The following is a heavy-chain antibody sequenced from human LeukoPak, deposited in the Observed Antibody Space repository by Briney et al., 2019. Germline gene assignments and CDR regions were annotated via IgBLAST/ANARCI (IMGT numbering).Heavy chain of an antibody. CDR2: AHSSGNT. Sequence: SETLSLTCTVSGGSVNSYYWSWLRQPPGKGLEWIAYAHSSGNTHNNPSLKSRVTISVNTSKNQFSLKLSSLTAADTAVYYCAREPSFSGWFESWGQGTLVTVSS. CDR1: GGSVNSYY. D-gene: IGHD1-26*01. CDR3: AREPSFSGWFES. J-gene: IGHJ5*01. V-gene: IGHV4-59*02.